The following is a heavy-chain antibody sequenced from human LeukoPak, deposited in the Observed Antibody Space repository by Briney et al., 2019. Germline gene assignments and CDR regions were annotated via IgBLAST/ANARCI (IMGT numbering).Heavy chain of an antibody. D-gene: IGHD6-13*01. J-gene: IGHJ6*03. V-gene: IGHV4-31*03. CDR2: IYYSGST. Sequence: SETLSLTCTVSGGSISSGGYYWSWIRHHPGKGLEWIGYIYYSGSTYYNPSLKSRVTISVDTSKNQFSLKLSSVTAADTAVYYCATMKIQQQLDRNYYYMDVWGKGTTVTVSS. CDR1: GGSISSGGYY. CDR3: ATMKIQQQLDRNYYYMDV.